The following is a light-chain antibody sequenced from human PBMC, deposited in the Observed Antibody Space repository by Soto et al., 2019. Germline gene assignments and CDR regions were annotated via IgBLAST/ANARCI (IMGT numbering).Light chain of an antibody. Sequence: EVVLTQSPATLSLSPGERATLSCRASQNVRAFLDWYQQKPGQAPRLLIYAASNRATGIPDRFSGSGSGTDFTITSSSLEPEDFAVYYCQQHSHWPPWTFGQGTRVEIQ. CDR3: QQHSHWPPWT. V-gene: IGKV3-11*01. CDR1: QNVRAF. J-gene: IGKJ1*01. CDR2: AAS.